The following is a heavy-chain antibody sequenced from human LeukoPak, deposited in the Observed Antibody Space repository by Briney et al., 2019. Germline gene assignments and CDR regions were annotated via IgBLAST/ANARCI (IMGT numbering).Heavy chain of an antibody. CDR3: AREYGDLDY. CDR1: GGSISGYY. J-gene: IGHJ4*02. D-gene: IGHD4-17*01. Sequence: SETLSLTCTVSGGSISGYYWSWLRQPAGKGLEWIGRIYPSGSANYNPPLKSRVTMSVDTSKNQFSLKLNSVTAADTAVYYCAREYGDLDYWGQGTQVTVSS. V-gene: IGHV4-4*07. CDR2: IYPSGSA.